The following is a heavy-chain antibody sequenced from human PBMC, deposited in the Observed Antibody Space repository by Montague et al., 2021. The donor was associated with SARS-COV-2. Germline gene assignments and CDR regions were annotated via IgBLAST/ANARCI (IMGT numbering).Heavy chain of an antibody. CDR3: VGAPNEYYCDY. D-gene: IGHD3-16*01. CDR2: ISPTGST. V-gene: IGHV4-34*01. J-gene: IGHJ4*02. CDR1: GGSFSRYF. Sequence: SETLSLTCDVYGGSFSRYFWSWIRQPPGRGPEWIGHISPTGSTGYNPSLDSRVTISLDTSKSRLSLELTSVTVADTSIYFCVGAPNEYYCDYWGQGTPVSVSS.